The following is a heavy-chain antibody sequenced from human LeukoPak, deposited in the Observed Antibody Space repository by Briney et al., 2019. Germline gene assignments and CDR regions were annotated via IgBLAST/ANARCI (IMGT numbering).Heavy chain of an antibody. CDR2: IKSKTDGGTT. Sequence: GGSLRLSCAASGFTFSNAWMSWVRQAPGKGLEWVGRIKSKTDGGTTDYAAPVKGRFTISRDDSKNTLYLQMNSLKTEGTAVYYCTTELPPIIAAAGTDWGQGTLVTVSS. CDR1: GFTFSNAW. V-gene: IGHV3-15*01. CDR3: TTELPPIIAAAGTD. J-gene: IGHJ4*02. D-gene: IGHD6-13*01.